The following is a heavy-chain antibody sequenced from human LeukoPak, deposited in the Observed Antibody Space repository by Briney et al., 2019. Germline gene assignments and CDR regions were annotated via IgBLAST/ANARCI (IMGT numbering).Heavy chain of an antibody. CDR1: GYTFTGYY. J-gene: IGHJ6*03. D-gene: IGHD6-13*01. Sequence: ASVKVSCKASGYTFTGYYMHWVRQAPGQGLEWMGWINPNSGGTNYAQKFQGRVTMTRDTSISTAYMELSRLRSDDTAVYYCARDLWAQQSRRDYYYMDVWGKGTTVTVS. CDR2: INPNSGGT. V-gene: IGHV1-2*02. CDR3: ARDLWAQQSRRDYYYMDV.